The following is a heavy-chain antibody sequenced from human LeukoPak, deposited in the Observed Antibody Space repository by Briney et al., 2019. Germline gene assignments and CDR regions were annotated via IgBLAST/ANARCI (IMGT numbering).Heavy chain of an antibody. Sequence: GGSLRLSCAASGFAFSSYAMHWVRQAPGKGLEYVSAISSNGGSTYYANSVKGRFTIFRDNSKNTLYLQMGSLRAEDMAVYYCAYSSSWYFDYWGQGTLVTVSS. D-gene: IGHD6-13*01. J-gene: IGHJ4*02. V-gene: IGHV3-64*01. CDR3: AYSSSWYFDY. CDR2: ISSNGGST. CDR1: GFAFSSYA.